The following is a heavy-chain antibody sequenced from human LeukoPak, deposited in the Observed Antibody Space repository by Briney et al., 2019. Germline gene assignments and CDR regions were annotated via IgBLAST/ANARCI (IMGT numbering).Heavy chain of an antibody. CDR3: VRESVRDYYFDF. D-gene: IGHD3-10*02. J-gene: IGHJ4*02. Sequence: PGGSLTLSCSVSGFTFRGYALSWVRQAPGKGLEWVGLVRSKALDGTSEYAASVEGIFSISRDDSNNLVYLQMNSLKPAHTALYFCVRESVRDYYFDFWGQGTLVTVSS. V-gene: IGHV3-49*04. CDR1: GFTFRGYA. CDR2: VRSKALDGTS.